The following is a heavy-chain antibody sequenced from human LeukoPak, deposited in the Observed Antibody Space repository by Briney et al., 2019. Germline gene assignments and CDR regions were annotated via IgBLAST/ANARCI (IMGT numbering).Heavy chain of an antibody. J-gene: IGHJ4*02. V-gene: IGHV4-34*01. CDR2: INHSGST. CDR3: ARLDTVATSNWDY. CDR1: GGSFSDYY. D-gene: IGHD5-12*01. Sequence: SETLSLTCAVYGGSFSDYYWSWIRQPPGKGLEWIGEINHSGSTNYNPSLKSRVTISVDTSKNQFSLRLSSVTAADTAVYYCARLDTVATSNWDYWGQGTLVTVSS.